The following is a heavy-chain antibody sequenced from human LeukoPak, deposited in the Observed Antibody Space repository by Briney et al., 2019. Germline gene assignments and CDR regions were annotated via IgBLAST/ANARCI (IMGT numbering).Heavy chain of an antibody. Sequence: GGSLRLSCAASGFTFSDYYMSWIRQAPGKGLEWVSYISSSSSHTSYADSVKGRFTISRDNSKNTLYLQMSSLRAEDTAVYYCARDGKIGYCSSTTCLSPYYGMDVWGQGTTVTVSS. CDR3: ARDGKIGYCSSTTCLSPYYGMDV. CDR2: ISSSSSHT. J-gene: IGHJ6*02. V-gene: IGHV3-11*05. D-gene: IGHD2-2*01. CDR1: GFTFSDYY.